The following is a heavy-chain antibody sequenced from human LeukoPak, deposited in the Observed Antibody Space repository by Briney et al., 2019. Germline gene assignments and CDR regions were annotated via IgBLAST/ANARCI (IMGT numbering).Heavy chain of an antibody. V-gene: IGHV4-34*01. CDR3: ARADSSGPYYYYGMDV. D-gene: IGHD6-19*01. J-gene: IGHJ6*02. Sequence: SETLSLTCAVYGGSFSGYYWSWIRQPPGKGLEWIGEINHSGSTNYNPSLKSRVTISVDTSKNQFSLKLRSVTAADTAVYYCARADSSGPYYYYGMDVWGQGTTVTVSS. CDR1: GGSFSGYY. CDR2: INHSGST.